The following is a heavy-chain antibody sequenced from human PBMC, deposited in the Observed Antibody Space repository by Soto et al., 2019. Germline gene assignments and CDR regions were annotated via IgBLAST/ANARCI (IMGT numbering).Heavy chain of an antibody. CDR1: GFTFSSYA. CDR3: AYSSTPFDY. D-gene: IGHD6-13*01. J-gene: IGHJ4*02. CDR2: ISYDGGNK. V-gene: IGHV3-30-3*01. Sequence: GGSLRLSCAASGFTFSSYAMHWVRQAPGKGLGWVAVISYDGGNKYYADSVKGRFTISRDNSKNTLYLQMNSLRAEDTAVYYWAYSSTPFDYWGQGTLVTVSS.